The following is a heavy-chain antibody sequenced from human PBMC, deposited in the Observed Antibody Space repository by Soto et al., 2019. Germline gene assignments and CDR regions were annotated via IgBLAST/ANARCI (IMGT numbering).Heavy chain of an antibody. J-gene: IGHJ4*02. CDR2: ISGDGAIT. Sequence: GGSLRLSCEASGCTIRTYGMSWVRQAPGKGLEWVPGISGDGAITYYTDSVKGRFTISRDISKNTLYLQMNSLRAEDTAVYYCAKVERYNSSQPLIWGRGTLVTVSS. D-gene: IGHD6-13*01. CDR3: AKVERYNSSQPLI. CDR1: GCTIRTYG. V-gene: IGHV3-23*01.